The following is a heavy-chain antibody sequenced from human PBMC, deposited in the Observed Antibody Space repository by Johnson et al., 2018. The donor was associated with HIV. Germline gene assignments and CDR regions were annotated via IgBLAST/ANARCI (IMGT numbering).Heavy chain of an antibody. Sequence: QMQLVESGGGLIQPGGSLRLSCAASGFTVSSNYMSWVRQAPGKGLGGVAFIRYEGSNKYYEDSVKGGFTISRNNSKNTLNLQMNSLRAEDTAVYSCARGRSSSSTAAFDIWGQGTMVTVSS. CDR3: ARGRSSSSTAAFDI. CDR1: GFTVSSNY. J-gene: IGHJ3*02. D-gene: IGHD6-6*01. V-gene: IGHV3-30*02. CDR2: IRYEGSNK.